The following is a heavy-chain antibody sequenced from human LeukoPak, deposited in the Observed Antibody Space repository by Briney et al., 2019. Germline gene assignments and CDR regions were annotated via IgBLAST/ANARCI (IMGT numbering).Heavy chain of an antibody. CDR3: ARDPTGYCSSTSCSNGFDY. CDR2: INPSGGST. J-gene: IGHJ4*02. CDR1: GYTFTSYY. V-gene: IGHV1-46*01. D-gene: IGHD2-2*03. Sequence: ASVKVSCKASGYTFTSYYMHWVRQAPGQGLEWMGIINPSGGSTSYAQKFQGRVTMTRDTSTSTVYMELSSPRSEDTAVYYCARDPTGYCSSTSCSNGFDYWGQGTLVTVSS.